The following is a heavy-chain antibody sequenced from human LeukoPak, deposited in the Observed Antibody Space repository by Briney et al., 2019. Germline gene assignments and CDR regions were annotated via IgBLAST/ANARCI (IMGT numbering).Heavy chain of an antibody. D-gene: IGHD6-19*01. CDR3: ARDFPSFSSGSPEDY. Sequence: PGGSLRLSCAASGFTFSSYAMSWVRQAPGKGLEWVSAISGSGGSTYYADSVKGRFTISRDNSKNTLYLQMNSLRAEDTAVYYCARDFPSFSSGSPEDYWGQGTLVTVSS. CDR1: GFTFSSYA. CDR2: ISGSGGST. J-gene: IGHJ4*02. V-gene: IGHV3-23*01.